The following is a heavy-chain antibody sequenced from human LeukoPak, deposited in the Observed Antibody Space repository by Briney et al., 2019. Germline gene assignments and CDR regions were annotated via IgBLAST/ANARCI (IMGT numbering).Heavy chain of an antibody. CDR3: ALNNIAVSGVYYFDC. Sequence: SGPALVKPTQTLTLTCTFSGFSLSTSGVGVGWIRQPPGKALEWLGIIYWDDDGRYSPSLKSRLSITKDTSKNQVVLTMTNMDPVDTATYYCALNNIAVSGVYYFDCWGQGTLVAVSS. CDR1: GFSLSTSGVG. D-gene: IGHD6-19*01. V-gene: IGHV2-5*02. J-gene: IGHJ4*02. CDR2: IYWDDDG.